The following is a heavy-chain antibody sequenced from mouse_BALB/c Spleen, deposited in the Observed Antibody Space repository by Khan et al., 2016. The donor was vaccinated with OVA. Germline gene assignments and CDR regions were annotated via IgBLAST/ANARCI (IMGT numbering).Heavy chain of an antibody. CDR2: ISSGRSTI. J-gene: IGHJ1*01. Sequence: VQLKESGGGLVQPGGSRKLSCAASGFTFSSFGMHWVRQAPEKGLEWVAYISSGRSTIYYVDSVKGGFTISRDNPKNTLFLQMTSLRSEDTAMYYCARSGGNFHWYFDVWGAGTSVTVSS. D-gene: IGHD2-1*01. V-gene: IGHV5-17*02. CDR3: ARSGGNFHWYFDV. CDR1: GFTFSSFG.